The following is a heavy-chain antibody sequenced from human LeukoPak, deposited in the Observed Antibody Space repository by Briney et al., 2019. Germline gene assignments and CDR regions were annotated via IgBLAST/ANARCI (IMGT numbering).Heavy chain of an antibody. Sequence: GGSLRLSCAASGFTFSSYAMHWVRQAPGKGLEWVAVIPYDGSKKYYADSVKGRFTISRDNSKNTLYLQMNSLRAEDTAVYYCARDHSGSRPSSYYFDYWGQGTLVTVSS. D-gene: IGHD1-26*01. CDR2: IPYDGSKK. CDR3: ARDHSGSRPSSYYFDY. J-gene: IGHJ4*02. V-gene: IGHV3-30-3*01. CDR1: GFTFSSYA.